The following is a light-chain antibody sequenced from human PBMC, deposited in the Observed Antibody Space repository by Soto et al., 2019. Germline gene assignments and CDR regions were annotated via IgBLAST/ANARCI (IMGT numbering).Light chain of an antibody. J-gene: IGKJ4*01. CDR2: AAS. CDR3: QQSHTTPRLS. Sequence: DIQMTQSPSSLSASVGDKLTITCRANQSITNFLNWYQKKPGEVPKLLIYAASRLESGVPSRFSGSCSGTDFALTINSLQPEDFATYYCQQSHTTPRLSFGGGTRVEFK. CDR1: QSITNF. V-gene: IGKV1-39*01.